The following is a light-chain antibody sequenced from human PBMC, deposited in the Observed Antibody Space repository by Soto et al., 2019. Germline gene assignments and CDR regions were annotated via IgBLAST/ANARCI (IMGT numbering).Light chain of an antibody. CDR3: QQSYSTPRT. J-gene: IGKJ2*01. V-gene: IGKV1-39*01. CDR2: AAS. Sequence: DIQMTQSPSSLSASVGDRVTITCRARQSISSSLNWYQQKPGKAPKLLIYAASSLQSGVPSRFSGSGSGTDFTLTISSLQPEDFATYYCQQSYSTPRTFGQGTQREIK. CDR1: QSISSS.